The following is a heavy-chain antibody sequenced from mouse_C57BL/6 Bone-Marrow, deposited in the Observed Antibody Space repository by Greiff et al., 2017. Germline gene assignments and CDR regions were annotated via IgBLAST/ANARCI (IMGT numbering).Heavy chain of an antibody. D-gene: IGHD1-1*01. CDR1: GYTFTSYW. CDR2: IDPSDSYT. V-gene: IGHV1-69*01. CDR3: ARADDYDGSSYFYWYVDV. J-gene: IGHJ1*03. Sequence: QVQLQQPGAELVMPGASVKLSCKASGYTFTSYWMHWVKQRPGQGLEWIGEIDPSDSYTNYNQKFKGKSTLTVDKSSSTAYMQLSSLTSEDSAVYDCARADDYDGSSYFYWYVDVWGTGTTVTVSS.